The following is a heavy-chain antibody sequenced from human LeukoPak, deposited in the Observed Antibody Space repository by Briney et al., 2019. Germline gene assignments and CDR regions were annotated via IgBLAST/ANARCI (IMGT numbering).Heavy chain of an antibody. V-gene: IGHV4-59*01. D-gene: IGHD1-1*01. CDR2: IYYSGST. CDR3: ARDLWAQGVHTS. J-gene: IGHJ5*02. Sequence: SETLSLTCTVSGGSISSYYWSWIRQPPGKGLEWIGYIYYSGSTNHNPSLKSRVTISVDTSKNQFSLKLSSVTAADTAVYYCARDLWAQGVHTSWGQGTLVTVSS. CDR1: GGSISSYY.